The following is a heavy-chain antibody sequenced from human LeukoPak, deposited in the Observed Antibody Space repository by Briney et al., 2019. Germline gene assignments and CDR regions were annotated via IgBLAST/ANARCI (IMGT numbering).Heavy chain of an antibody. J-gene: IGHJ6*02. CDR2: INPNSGGT. D-gene: IGHD6-19*01. CDR1: GYTFTDYY. V-gene: IGHV1-2*02. Sequence: ASVKVSCKASGYTFTDYYMHWVRQAPGQGLEWMGWINPNSGGTNYAQKFQGRVTMTRDTSISTAYMELRRLRSDDTAVYYCSRDLEGGAVAGSDYYYYGMDVWGQGTTVAVSS. CDR3: SRDLEGGAVAGSDYYYYGMDV.